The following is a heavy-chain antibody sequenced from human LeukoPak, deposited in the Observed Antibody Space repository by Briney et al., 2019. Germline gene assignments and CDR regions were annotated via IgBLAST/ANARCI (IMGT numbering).Heavy chain of an antibody. D-gene: IGHD2-2*01. CDR1: GFTFSSYS. Sequence: GGSLRLSCAASGFTFSSYSMNWVRQAPGKGLEWVSSISSSSSYIYYADSVKGRFTISRDNAKNSLYLQMNSLSAEDTAVYYCARELGGIVVVPAANDYWGQGTLVTVSS. J-gene: IGHJ4*02. CDR3: ARELGGIVVVPAANDY. CDR2: ISSSSSYI. V-gene: IGHV3-21*01.